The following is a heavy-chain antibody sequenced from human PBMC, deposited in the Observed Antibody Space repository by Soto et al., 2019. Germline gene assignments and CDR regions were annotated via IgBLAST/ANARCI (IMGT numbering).Heavy chain of an antibody. V-gene: IGHV3-23*01. J-gene: IGHJ1*01. CDR2: VSSGGGNT. Sequence: PGGSLRLSCAASGFTFTSFAMSWVRQAPGNGLEWVSTVSSGGGNTYYADSVKGRFTISRDNSKNTLYLQMDSLRAEDTAVYYCAKSPGVVGRNRYLQHWGQGTLVTVSS. D-gene: IGHD2-21*01. CDR1: GFTFTSFA. CDR3: AKSPGVVGRNRYLQH.